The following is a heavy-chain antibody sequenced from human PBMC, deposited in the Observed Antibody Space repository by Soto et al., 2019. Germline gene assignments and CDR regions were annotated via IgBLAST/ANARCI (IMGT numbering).Heavy chain of an antibody. Sequence: LQLLESGGGLVQPGGSLRLSCAASGFTFSDYVMNWVRQAPGKGLEWVSAIGGSGDHTYYADSVQGRFTISRDNAKNTLFLQMNSLRAEDTAMYYCAKVRGYDGSGFYRDRYFEYWGQGTLVTVSS. D-gene: IGHD3-22*01. CDR2: IGGSGDHT. CDR3: AKVRGYDGSGFYRDRYFEY. J-gene: IGHJ4*02. CDR1: GFTFSDYV. V-gene: IGHV3-23*01.